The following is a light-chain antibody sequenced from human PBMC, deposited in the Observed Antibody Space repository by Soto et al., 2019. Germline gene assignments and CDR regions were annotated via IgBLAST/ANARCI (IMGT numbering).Light chain of an antibody. Sequence: QSALTQPASVSGSPGQSITISCTGTSSDVGSYNLVSWYQQHPGKAPKFMIYEVSERPAGVSNRFSGSKSGNTASLTISGLQAEDEADYYCCSFARSRILFGTGTKVPS. CDR2: EVS. CDR1: SSDVGSYNL. V-gene: IGLV2-23*02. J-gene: IGLJ1*01. CDR3: CSFARSRIL.